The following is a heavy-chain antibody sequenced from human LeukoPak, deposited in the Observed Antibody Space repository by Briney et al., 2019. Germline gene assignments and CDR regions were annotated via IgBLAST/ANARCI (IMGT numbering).Heavy chain of an antibody. V-gene: IGHV3-23*01. CDR3: AKPYDSGGYYPGWFQH. CDR2: ISGSGGST. J-gene: IGHJ1*01. D-gene: IGHD3-22*01. CDR1: GFTFSSYA. Sequence: PGGSLRLSCAASGFTFSSYAMSWVRQAPGKGLEWVSAISGSGGSTYYADSVKGRFTISRDNSKNTLYLQMNSLRAEDTAVYYCAKPYDSGGYYPGWFQHWGQGTLVTVSS.